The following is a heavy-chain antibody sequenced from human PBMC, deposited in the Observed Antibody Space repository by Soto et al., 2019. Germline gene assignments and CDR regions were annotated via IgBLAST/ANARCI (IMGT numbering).Heavy chain of an antibody. CDR1: GFTFSSYG. V-gene: IGHV3-33*01. J-gene: IGHJ3*02. CDR2: IWYDGSNK. CDR3: ARGNWNDGGAFDI. Sequence: GGSLRLSCAASGFTFSSYGTHWVRQAPGKGLEWVAVIWYDGSNKYYADSVKGRFTISRDNSKNTLYLQMNSLRAEDTAVYYCARGNWNDGGAFDIWGQGTMVTVSS. D-gene: IGHD1-1*01.